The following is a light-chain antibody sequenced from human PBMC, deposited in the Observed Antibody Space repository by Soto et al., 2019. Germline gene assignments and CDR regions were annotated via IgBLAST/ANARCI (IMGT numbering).Light chain of an antibody. CDR2: DVS. Sequence: QSVLTQPASVSGSPGQSITISCTGTSSDVGGYNYVSWYQQHPGKSPKLMIYDVSNRPSGVSNRFSGSKSGNTASLTISGLQAYDEADYYCSSYTSSSTLVVFGGGTKRTVL. J-gene: IGLJ2*01. CDR3: SSYTSSSTLVV. V-gene: IGLV2-14*01. CDR1: SSDVGGYNY.